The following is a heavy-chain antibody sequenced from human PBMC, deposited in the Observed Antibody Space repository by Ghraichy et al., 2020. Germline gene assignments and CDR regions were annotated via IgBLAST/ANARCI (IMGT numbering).Heavy chain of an antibody. V-gene: IGHV3-21*01. CDR2: ISSTSSYM. CDR1: GFTFSTYS. Sequence: GGSLRLSCAASGFTFSTYSINWVRQAPGKGLEWVSSISSTSSYMYYADSVKGRFTISRDNAKNSLYLQMNSLRAEDTAVYYCARAPSVRGYYYMDVWGKGTTVTVSS. J-gene: IGHJ6*03. D-gene: IGHD3-22*01. CDR3: ARAPSVRGYYYMDV.